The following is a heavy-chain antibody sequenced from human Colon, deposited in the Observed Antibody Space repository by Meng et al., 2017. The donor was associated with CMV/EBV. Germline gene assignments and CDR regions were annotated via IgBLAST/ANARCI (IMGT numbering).Heavy chain of an antibody. J-gene: IGHJ4*02. CDR2: TYYRSTWYN. CDR3: VRLRGNSWLDY. CDR1: GDSVSRNDAT. Sequence: VQSHHSVPGLVKPSYTPFLPCAIFGDSVSRNDATWNGIRQSPSGGLAWLGRTYYRSTWYNDYAESVRSRISINPDTSKNHFSLQLNSVTPEDTAMYYCVRLRGNSWLDYWGQGTLVTVSS. D-gene: IGHD6-13*01. V-gene: IGHV6-1*01.